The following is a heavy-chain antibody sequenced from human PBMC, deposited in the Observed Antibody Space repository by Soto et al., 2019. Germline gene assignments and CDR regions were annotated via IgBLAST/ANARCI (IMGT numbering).Heavy chain of an antibody. V-gene: IGHV3-73*01. D-gene: IGHD2-2*01. CDR3: TRENPPDIVLVPTAPGDNWFDP. Sequence: GGSLRLSCAASGFTFSGSAMHWVRQASGKGLKRVSRIRSKANSYATAYTASVKDRFTISRDDSKNTAYLQMNSLKTEDTAVYYCTRENPPDIVLVPTAPGDNWFDPWGQGTLVTVSS. J-gene: IGHJ5*02. CDR2: IRSKANSYAT. CDR1: GFTFSGSA.